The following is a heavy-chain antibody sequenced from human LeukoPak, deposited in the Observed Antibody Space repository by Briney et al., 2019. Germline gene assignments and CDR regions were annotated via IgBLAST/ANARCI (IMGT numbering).Heavy chain of an antibody. CDR1: GFTFSSYA. CDR3: ARAVTHYYDSSGYYSDY. V-gene: IGHV3-23*01. CDR2: ISGSGGST. J-gene: IGHJ4*02. D-gene: IGHD3-22*01. Sequence: PGGSLRLSCAASGFTFSSYAMSWVRQAPGKGLEWVSAISGSGGSTYYADSVKGRFTISRDNSKNTLYLQMNSLRAEDTAVYYCARAVTHYYDSSGYYSDYWGQGTLVTVSS.